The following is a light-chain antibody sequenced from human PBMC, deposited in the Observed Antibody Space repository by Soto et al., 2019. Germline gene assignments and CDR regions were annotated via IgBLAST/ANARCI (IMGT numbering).Light chain of an antibody. Sequence: ENFLAQSPGTPCLFPGGLATHPCRASQSVSSYLAWYQQKPGQAPRLLIYDASNRATGIPARFSGSGSGTDFTLTINSLQTEDFAVNECQQRSKGPITCPQGTRLEIK. J-gene: IGKJ5*01. V-gene: IGKV3-11*01. CDR2: DAS. CDR3: QQRSKGPIT. CDR1: QSVSSY.